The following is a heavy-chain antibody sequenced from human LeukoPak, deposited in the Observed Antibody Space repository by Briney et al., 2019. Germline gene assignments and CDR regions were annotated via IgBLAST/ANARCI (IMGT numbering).Heavy chain of an antibody. Sequence: SETLSLTCTVSGGSISSSSYFWGWLRQPPGKGLEWIGSIYYSGGTYYNPSLKSRVTISVDTSKNHFSLKLSSVTAADTAVYYCATSQNWNYLGAFDIWGQGTMVTVSS. CDR3: ATSQNWNYLGAFDI. J-gene: IGHJ3*02. V-gene: IGHV4-39*02. CDR1: GGSISSSSYF. D-gene: IGHD1-7*01. CDR2: IYYSGGT.